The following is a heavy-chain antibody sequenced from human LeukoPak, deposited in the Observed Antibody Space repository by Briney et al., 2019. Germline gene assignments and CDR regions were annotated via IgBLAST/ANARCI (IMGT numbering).Heavy chain of an antibody. CDR1: GFTFSSYD. CDR3: AKSPHHYDSSGYLTD. Sequence: GGSLRLSCVASGFTFSSYDMNWVRQAPGKGLEWVSTISDSGGTTYYADSVKGRFTISRDNSKNTLYLQMISLRAEDTAVYFCAKSPHHYDSSGYLTDWGLGTLVTVSS. CDR2: ISDSGGTT. V-gene: IGHV3-23*01. J-gene: IGHJ4*02. D-gene: IGHD3-22*01.